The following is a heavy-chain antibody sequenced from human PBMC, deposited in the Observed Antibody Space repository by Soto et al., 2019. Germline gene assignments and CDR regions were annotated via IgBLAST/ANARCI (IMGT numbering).Heavy chain of an antibody. CDR2: INAGNGNT. J-gene: IGHJ5*02. D-gene: IGHD3-10*01. V-gene: IGHV1-3*01. Sequence: ASVKVSCKASGYTFTSYAMHWVRQAPGQRLEWMGWINAGNGNTKYSQKFQGRVTITRDTSASTAYMELSSLRSEDTAVYYCARDGGSESYYNQRGWFDPWSQGTLVTVSS. CDR1: GYTFTSYA. CDR3: ARDGGSESYYNQRGWFDP.